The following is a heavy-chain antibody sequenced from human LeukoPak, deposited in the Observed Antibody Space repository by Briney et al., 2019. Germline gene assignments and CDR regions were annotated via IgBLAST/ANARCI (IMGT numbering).Heavy chain of an antibody. CDR3: ASQLRSDYYYYGMDV. CDR1: GYTFTSYD. V-gene: IGHV1-8*01. CDR2: MNPNSGNT. D-gene: IGHD2-2*01. Sequence: ASVKVSCKASGYTFTSYDINWVRQATGQGLEWMGWMNPNSGNTGYAQKFQGRVTMTRNTSISTAYMELSSLRSEDTAVYYCASQLRSDYYYYGMDVWGQGTTVTVSS. J-gene: IGHJ6*02.